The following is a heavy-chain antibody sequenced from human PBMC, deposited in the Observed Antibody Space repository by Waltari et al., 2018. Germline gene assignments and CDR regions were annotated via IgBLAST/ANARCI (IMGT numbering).Heavy chain of an antibody. V-gene: IGHV1-69*05. CDR2: STPSFGTA. CDR1: GGTFSSYA. Sequence: QVQLVQSGAEVKKPGSSVKVSCKASGGTFSSYAISWVRQAPGQGLEWMGGSTPSFGTANYAQKFQGRVTITTDESTSTAYMELSSLRSEDTAVYYCATSLPITMIVVVTYDYWGQGTLVTVSS. J-gene: IGHJ4*02. D-gene: IGHD3-22*01. CDR3: ATSLPITMIVVVTYDY.